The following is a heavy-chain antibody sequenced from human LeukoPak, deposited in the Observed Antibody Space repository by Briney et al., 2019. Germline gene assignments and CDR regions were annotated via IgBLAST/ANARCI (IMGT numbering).Heavy chain of an antibody. J-gene: IGHJ4*02. CDR3: ARETGSAVGSTDFDY. Sequence: AGSLRLSCATSGFTFSSYAMHWVRQAPGKGLEWVAVISYDGSNKYYADSVKGRFTISRDNSKNTLYLQMNSLRAEDTAVYYCARETGSAVGSTDFDYWGQGTLVTVSS. CDR1: GFTFSSYA. CDR2: ISYDGSNK. V-gene: IGHV3-30-3*01. D-gene: IGHD4-17*01.